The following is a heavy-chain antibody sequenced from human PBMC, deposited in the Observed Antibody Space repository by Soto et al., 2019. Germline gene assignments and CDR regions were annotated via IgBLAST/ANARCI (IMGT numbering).Heavy chain of an antibody. CDR2: INLSGGT. CDR3: ARGSVDTVDNNGFYEY. D-gene: IGHD3-22*01. V-gene: IGHV4-34*01. J-gene: IGHJ4*02. Sequence: PSETLSLTCAVYGGSFRASYWSWIRQPPGKGLEWIGEINLSGGTSYNPSLKSRVTISVDTSKSQFSLKLTSVTAADRAVYYCARGSVDTVDNNGFYEYWGQGTPVTVSS. CDR1: GGSFRASY.